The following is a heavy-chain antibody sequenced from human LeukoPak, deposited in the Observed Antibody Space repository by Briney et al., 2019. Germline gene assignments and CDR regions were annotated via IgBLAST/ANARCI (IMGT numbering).Heavy chain of an antibody. CDR3: ARGPAYCGGDCYSPFDY. CDR1: GFTFSSYE. Sequence: PGGSLRLSCAASGFTFSSYEMNWVRQAPGKGLEWVSYISSSGSTIYYADSVKGRFTISRDNAKNSLYLQMNSLRAEDPAVYYCARGPAYCGGDCYSPFDYWGQGTLVTVSS. CDR2: ISSSGSTI. V-gene: IGHV3-48*03. J-gene: IGHJ4*02. D-gene: IGHD2-21*02.